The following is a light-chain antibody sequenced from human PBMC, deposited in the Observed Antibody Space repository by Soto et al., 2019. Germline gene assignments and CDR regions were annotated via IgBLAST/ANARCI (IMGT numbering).Light chain of an antibody. J-gene: IGKJ3*01. V-gene: IGKV1-27*01. CDR1: QGISHY. CDR2: AAP. CDR3: QKYNSAPFT. Sequence: DIQMTQSPSSLYASVGDRVTITCRARQGISHYLAWYQQKPGKVPKLLIYAAPTLQSGVPSRFSGSGSGTDFTLTISSQQPEDAATYYCQKYNSAPFTFGPGTKVDTK.